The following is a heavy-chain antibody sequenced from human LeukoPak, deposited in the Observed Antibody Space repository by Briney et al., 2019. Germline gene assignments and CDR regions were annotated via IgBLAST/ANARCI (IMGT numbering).Heavy chain of an antibody. J-gene: IGHJ6*02. Sequence: PGGSLRLSCAACGFALSSHWMTWVRQVPGRGPEWVANVNRDGSETYYLDSVKGRFTISKDNAKNSLYLQMNSRRAEDTALYHCARNNGMDVWGQGTTVIVSS. CDR3: ARNNGMDV. CDR2: VNRDGSET. V-gene: IGHV3-7*03. CDR1: GFALSSHW.